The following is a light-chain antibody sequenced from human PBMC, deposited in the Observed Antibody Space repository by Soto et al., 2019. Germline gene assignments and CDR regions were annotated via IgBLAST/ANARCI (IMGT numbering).Light chain of an antibody. CDR1: QSVSSY. CDR2: DAS. J-gene: IGKJ5*01. V-gene: IGKV3-11*01. Sequence: EIVLTQSPATLSLSPGERATLSCRASQSVSSYLAWYQQKPGQAPRLLIYDASNRATGIPARFSGSGSGTDFTLTISRLEPEDFAVYYCQQYGSSAPIIFGQGTRLEI. CDR3: QQYGSSAPII.